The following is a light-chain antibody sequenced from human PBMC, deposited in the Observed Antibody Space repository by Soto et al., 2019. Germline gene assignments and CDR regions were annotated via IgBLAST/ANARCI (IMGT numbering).Light chain of an antibody. J-gene: IGKJ2*01. CDR2: GAS. Sequence: EIVLTQSPGTLSLSPGERATLSCRASQSVSSSYLAWYQHKPGQAPRLLIYGASSRATGIPDRFSGSGSGTDFTLTISRLEPDDFAVYSCQKSGTSPYTFGQGTKLEIK. V-gene: IGKV3-20*01. CDR3: QKSGTSPYT. CDR1: QSVSSSY.